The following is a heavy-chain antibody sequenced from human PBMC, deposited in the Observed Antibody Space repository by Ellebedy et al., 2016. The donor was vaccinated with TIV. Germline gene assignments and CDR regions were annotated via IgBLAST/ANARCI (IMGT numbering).Heavy chain of an antibody. CDR3: ATLYTNSWAVDY. CDR1: GFTFSGYN. D-gene: IGHD6-13*01. CDR2: ITSGSNTI. V-gene: IGHV3-48*04. Sequence: GGSLRLSXEASGFTFSGYNMNWVRQAPGKGLEWVSFITSGSNTIYYADSVKGRFTISRDNARNSLYLQMNSLRAEDTAVYYCATLYTNSWAVDYWGQGTQVTVSS. J-gene: IGHJ4*02.